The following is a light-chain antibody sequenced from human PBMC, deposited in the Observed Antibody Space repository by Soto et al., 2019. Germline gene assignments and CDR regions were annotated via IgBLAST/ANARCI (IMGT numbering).Light chain of an antibody. CDR2: DAS. V-gene: IGKV3-11*01. Sequence: EIVLTQSPATLSLSPGNRATLSCRASQSVSGYLAWYQQKPGQAPRRLIYDASNRATGIPARFSGSGSVTDFTLTITSLEPEDCAVYYCQQRSNWPSTFGGGTKVEI. J-gene: IGKJ4*01. CDR1: QSVSGY. CDR3: QQRSNWPST.